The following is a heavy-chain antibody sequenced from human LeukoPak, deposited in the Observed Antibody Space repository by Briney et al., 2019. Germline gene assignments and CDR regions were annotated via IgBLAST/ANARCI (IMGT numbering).Heavy chain of an antibody. J-gene: IGHJ4*02. V-gene: IGHV3-21*01. CDR2: ISSSSSYI. CDR3: AKSMVRGVITRFDY. CDR1: GFTFSSYS. Sequence: PGGSLRLSCAASGFTFSSYSMNWVRQAPGKGLEWVSSISSSSSYIYYADSVKGRFTISRDNAKNSLYLQMNGLRAEDTAVYYCAKSMVRGVITRFDYWGQGTLVTVSS. D-gene: IGHD3-10*01.